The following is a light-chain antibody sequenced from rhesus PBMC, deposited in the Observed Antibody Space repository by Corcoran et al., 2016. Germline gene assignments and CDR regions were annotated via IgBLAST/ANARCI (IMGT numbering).Light chain of an antibody. J-gene: IGKJ4*01. CDR2: RAS. CDR3: KQHDNSPLT. Sequence: DIQMTQSPSSLSASVGDRVTITCRASQGISNWLAWYQQKPGKAPKLLIYRASNWETGVPSRFSGSGSVTDFPLTISSLQPEKIATYYCKQHDNSPLTFGGGTKVEIK. V-gene: IGKV1-69*01. CDR1: QGISNW.